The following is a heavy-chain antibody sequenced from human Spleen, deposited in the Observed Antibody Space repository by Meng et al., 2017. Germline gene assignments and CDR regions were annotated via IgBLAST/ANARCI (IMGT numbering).Heavy chain of an antibody. V-gene: IGHV4-34*01. CDR3: ARATYGFYPNFDP. CDR1: GGAFSDYY. CDR2: ISYSGTT. Sequence: QVQLQHSGAGLLKPSETLSLTCAVYGGAFSDYYWSWIRQSPGKGLEWVGEISYSGTTSYKPSLKSRVTISIDTSKNQFSLKLTSVTAADTAIYYCARATYGFYPNFDPWGQGTLVTVSS. D-gene: IGHD2-8*01. J-gene: IGHJ5*02.